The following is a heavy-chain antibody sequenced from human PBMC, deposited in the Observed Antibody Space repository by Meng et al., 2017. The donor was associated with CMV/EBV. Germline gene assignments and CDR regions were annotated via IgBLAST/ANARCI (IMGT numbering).Heavy chain of an antibody. CDR1: GGSFSGYY. J-gene: IGHJ6*02. Sequence: SETLSLTCAVYGGSFSGYYWSWIRQPPGKGLEWIGEINHSGSTNYNPSLKSRVTISVDTSKNHFSLKLSSVTAADTAVYYCARGSGYSYGYYYYYYGMDVWGQGTTGT. V-gene: IGHV4-34*01. D-gene: IGHD5-18*01. CDR2: INHSGST. CDR3: ARGSGYSYGYYYYYYGMDV.